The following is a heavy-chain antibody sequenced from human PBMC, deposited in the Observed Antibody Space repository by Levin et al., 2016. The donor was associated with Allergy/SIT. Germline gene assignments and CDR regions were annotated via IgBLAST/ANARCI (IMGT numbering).Heavy chain of an antibody. Sequence: GESLKISCAASGFTISNAWMSWVRQAPGKGLEWVGRVKSKTDGATADYAAPVKGRFTISRDDSKDTLYLQMNSLTTEDTAVYFCTGRAGGEVDFWGQGTLVTVSS. CDR2: VKSKTDGATA. V-gene: IGHV3-15*05. J-gene: IGHJ4*02. CDR3: TGRAGGEVDF. D-gene: IGHD2-8*02. CDR1: GFTISNAW.